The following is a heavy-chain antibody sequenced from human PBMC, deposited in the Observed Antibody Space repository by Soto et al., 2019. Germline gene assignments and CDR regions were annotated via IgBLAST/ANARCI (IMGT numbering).Heavy chain of an antibody. Sequence: PSETLSLTCTVSGGSISSGGYYWSWIRQHPGKGLEWIGYIYYSGSTNYNPSLKSRLTISVDTSKNQFSLKLSSVTAADTAVYYCARDLIAAAGIFDYWGQGTLVTVSS. CDR2: IYYSGST. CDR1: GGSISSGGYY. V-gene: IGHV4-31*03. D-gene: IGHD6-13*01. CDR3: ARDLIAAAGIFDY. J-gene: IGHJ4*02.